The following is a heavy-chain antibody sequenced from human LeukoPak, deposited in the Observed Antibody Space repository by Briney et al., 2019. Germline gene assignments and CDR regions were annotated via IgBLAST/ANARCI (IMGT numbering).Heavy chain of an antibody. CDR2: ISGSGGST. CDR1: GFTFSSYA. CDR3: AKVVGIWIGEMFDAFDM. Sequence: GGSLRLSCAASGFTFSSYAMSWVRQAPGKGLEWVSAISGSGGSTYYADSVKGRFTISRDNSKNTLYLQMNSLRAEDTAVYYCAKVVGIWIGEMFDAFDMWGQGTMVTVSS. J-gene: IGHJ3*02. V-gene: IGHV3-23*01. D-gene: IGHD2-21*01.